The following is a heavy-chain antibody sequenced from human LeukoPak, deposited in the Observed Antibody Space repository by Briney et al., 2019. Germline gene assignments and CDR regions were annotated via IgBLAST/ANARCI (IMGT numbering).Heavy chain of an antibody. CDR2: LEQDGGAK. CDR1: VSTLRTHW. D-gene: IGHD4-17*01. J-gene: IGHJ6*02. Sequence: GGSLRLSCAASVSTLRTHWMTWFRQIPGKGLEWVASLEQDGGAKYYVDSVKGRFTISRDNVDNSLYLQMNSLRAADTAVYYCARDVVGDYDPMDVWGQGTTVTVSS. V-gene: IGHV3-7*01. CDR3: ARDVVGDYDPMDV.